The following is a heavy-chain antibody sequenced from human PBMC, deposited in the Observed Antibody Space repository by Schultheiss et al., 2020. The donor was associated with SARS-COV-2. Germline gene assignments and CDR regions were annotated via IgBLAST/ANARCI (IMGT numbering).Heavy chain of an antibody. D-gene: IGHD2-21*01. CDR1: GGSISSGGYY. CDR3: ARGGEPPPYYGMDV. CDR2: IYYSGST. V-gene: IGHV4-31*03. J-gene: IGHJ6*02. Sequence: SETLSLTCTVSGGSISSGGYYWSWIRQHPGKGLEWIGYIYYSGSTYYNPSLKSRVTISVDTSKNQFSLKLSSVTAADTAVYYCARGGEPPPYYGMDVWGQGTTVTVSS.